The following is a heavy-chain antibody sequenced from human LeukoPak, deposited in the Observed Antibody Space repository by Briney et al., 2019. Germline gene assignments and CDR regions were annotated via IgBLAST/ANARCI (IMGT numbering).Heavy chain of an antibody. V-gene: IGHV3-48*03. CDR1: GFTFSTYE. Sequence: GGSLRLSCAASGFTFSTYEMNWIRQAPGKGLEWVSYISSSGSAMYYADSVKGRFTISRDNAKNSLFLQMSCLSVEDTAVYYCARDRYSSSWGAFDYQGQVALVTVSS. CDR2: ISSSGSAM. D-gene: IGHD6-13*01. CDR3: ARDRYSSSWGAFDY. J-gene: IGHJ4*02.